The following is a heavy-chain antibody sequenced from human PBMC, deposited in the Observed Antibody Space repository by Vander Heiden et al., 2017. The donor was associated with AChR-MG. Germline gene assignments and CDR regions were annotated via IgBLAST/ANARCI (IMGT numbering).Heavy chain of an antibody. J-gene: IGHJ4*01. D-gene: IGHD2-21*02. Sequence: EVKLEQSATAVKKPGDSLKISCKASGYSFTHHWIGWVRQRPGKGLEWMGIIYPGDSDTIYNPSFQGHVTISVVKSIDTAYLQWRRLNASDAAIYYRAKYGDHLYDWGHGTRVLVSS. V-gene: IGHV5-51*01. CDR2: IYPGDSDT. CDR3: AKYGDHLYD. CDR1: GYSFTHHW.